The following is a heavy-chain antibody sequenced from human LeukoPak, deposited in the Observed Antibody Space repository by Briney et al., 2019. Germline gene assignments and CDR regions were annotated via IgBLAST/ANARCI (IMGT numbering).Heavy chain of an antibody. Sequence: KTGGSLRLSCVASGFSFTSAWMVWVRQAPGKGLEWVARIKDSIDGGTKDLAEAVKGRCTISRDDSRSTVYLQMDSLKTEDTAVYYCSTDFSHFDLSSGYYSYWGLGILVSVSS. D-gene: IGHD3-3*01. CDR3: STDFSHFDLSSGYYSY. J-gene: IGHJ4*02. V-gene: IGHV3-15*01. CDR2: IKDSIDGGTK. CDR1: GFSFTSAW.